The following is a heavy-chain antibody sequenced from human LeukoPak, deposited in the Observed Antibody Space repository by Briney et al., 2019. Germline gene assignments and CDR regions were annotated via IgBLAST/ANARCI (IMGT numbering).Heavy chain of an antibody. D-gene: IGHD3-10*01. Sequence: PGGSLRLSCAASGFTFSDYYMSWIRQAPGKGLEWVSYISSSGSTIYYADSVKGRFTISRDNAKNSLYLQMNSLRAEDTAVYYCARDWSYLPSGAVGENDIWGQGTMVTVSS. CDR1: GFTFSDYY. CDR2: ISSSGSTI. V-gene: IGHV3-11*01. J-gene: IGHJ3*02. CDR3: ARDWSYLPSGAVGENDI.